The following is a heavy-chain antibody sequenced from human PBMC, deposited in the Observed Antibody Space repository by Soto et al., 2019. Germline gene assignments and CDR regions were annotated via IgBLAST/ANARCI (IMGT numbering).Heavy chain of an antibody. Sequence: ASVKVSCKASGYTFTSHYMHWVRQAPGQGLEWMGIINPSGGSTSYAQKFQGRVTMTRDTSTSTVYMELSRLRSEDTAVYYCARSYTAIVCFGYWGQGTLVTVSS. CDR3: ARSYTAIVCFGY. CDR2: INPSGGST. V-gene: IGHV1-46*03. CDR1: GYTFTSHY. D-gene: IGHD5-18*01. J-gene: IGHJ4*02.